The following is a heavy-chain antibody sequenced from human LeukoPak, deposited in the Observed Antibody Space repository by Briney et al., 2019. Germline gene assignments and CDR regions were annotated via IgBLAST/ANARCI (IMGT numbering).Heavy chain of an antibody. CDR2: ISTTTTTI. V-gene: IGHV3-48*01. CDR1: GFAFTSYS. J-gene: IGHJ2*01. Sequence: GGSLRLSCTAPGFAFTSYSMNWVRQAPGKGLEWISYISTTTTTIYYADSVKGRFIISRDDARNSLYLQMNSLRAEDTAVYYCVRDRAAPTWYFDLWGRGTLVTVSS. CDR3: VRDRAAPTWYFDL. D-gene: IGHD2-15*01.